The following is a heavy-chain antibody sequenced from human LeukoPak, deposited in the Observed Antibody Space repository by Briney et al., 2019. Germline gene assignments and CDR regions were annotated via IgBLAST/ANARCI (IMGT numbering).Heavy chain of an antibody. J-gene: IGHJ4*02. CDR2: IYYSGST. CDR3: ARDSPYSDYVSY. Sequence: PSETLSLTCTVSGGSISSYYWSWIRQPPGKGLEWIGYIYYSGSTNYNPSLKSRVTISVDTSKNQFSLKLSSVTAADTAVYYCARDSPYSDYVSYWGQGTLVTVSS. V-gene: IGHV4-59*01. CDR1: GGSISSYY. D-gene: IGHD4-11*01.